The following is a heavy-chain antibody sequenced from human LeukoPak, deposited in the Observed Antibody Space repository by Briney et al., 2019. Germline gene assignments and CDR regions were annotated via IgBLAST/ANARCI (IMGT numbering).Heavy chain of an antibody. Sequence: QPGGSLRLPCAASGFTFSSYGMHWVRQAPGKGLEWVAVIWYDGSNKYYADSVKGRFTISRDNSKNTLYLQMNSLRAEDTAVYYCARTVGARYYFDYWGQGTLVTVSS. D-gene: IGHD1-26*01. CDR2: IWYDGSNK. J-gene: IGHJ4*02. CDR3: ARTVGARYYFDY. V-gene: IGHV3-33*01. CDR1: GFTFSSYG.